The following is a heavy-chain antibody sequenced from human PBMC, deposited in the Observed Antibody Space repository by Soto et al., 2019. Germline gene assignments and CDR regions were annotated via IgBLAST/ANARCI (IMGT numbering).Heavy chain of an antibody. J-gene: IGHJ4*02. CDR3: VRAPYCSGGSCPRPGGCIVS. Sequence: SETLSLTCAVSGGSISSGGYSWSWIRQPPGKGLEWIGDIYHSGSTHYNPSLKSRVTMSVERYKKQFSLKLTSVTAADTAVYYCVRAPYCSGGSCPRPGGCIVSRGQGTLVLVSS. D-gene: IGHD2-15*01. V-gene: IGHV4-30-2*01. CDR2: IYHSGST. CDR1: GGSISSGGYS.